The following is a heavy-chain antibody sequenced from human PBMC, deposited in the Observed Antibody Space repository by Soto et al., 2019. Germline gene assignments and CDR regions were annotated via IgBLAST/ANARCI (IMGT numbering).Heavy chain of an antibody. D-gene: IGHD6-19*01. CDR2: VSYDADNR. Sequence: LRLSCVASGFSFSSSSMHWVRQTPGRGLEWVAVVSYDADNRYYRDSVKGRFIVSRDNSKNTLYLQMNSLRLEDTAVYYCARDLRWRSDALHPGFDCWGQRTVVTVYS. CDR1: GFSFSSSS. J-gene: IGHJ4*02. CDR3: ARDLRWRSDALHPGFDC. V-gene: IGHV3-30-3*01.